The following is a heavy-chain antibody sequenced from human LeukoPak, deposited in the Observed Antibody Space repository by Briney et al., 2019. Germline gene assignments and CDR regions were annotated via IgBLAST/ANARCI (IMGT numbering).Heavy chain of an antibody. V-gene: IGHV3-23*01. CDR2: ISRSGGRT. CDR3: AKDQTYYDSPHALDM. J-gene: IGHJ3*02. Sequence: PGGSLRLYCAASGFTFSDYAMRWVRQAPGKGLEWASGISRSGGRTYYVGSVKGRFTISRDNSRNMLNLQMTSLRGEDTAIYYCAKDQTYYDSPHALDMWGQGTMVTVSS. D-gene: IGHD3-22*01. CDR1: GFTFSDYA.